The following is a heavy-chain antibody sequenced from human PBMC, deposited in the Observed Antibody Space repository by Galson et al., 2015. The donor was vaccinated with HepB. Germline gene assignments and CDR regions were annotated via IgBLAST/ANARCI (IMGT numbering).Heavy chain of an antibody. J-gene: IGHJ4*01. CDR1: GYFFTTSS. V-gene: IGHV1-18*01. D-gene: IGHD5-24*01. CDR3: ARGGIATVGGPTFDY. Sequence: SLRVSRKASGYFFTTSSIHWVRQAPGQGLQCLGRVRTYNGDTQYGPDLQNRVTMPTDTSTTTAYLELGSLTSDDTAVYYCARGGIATVGGPTFDYWGHGTLVTVSS. CDR2: VRTYNGDT.